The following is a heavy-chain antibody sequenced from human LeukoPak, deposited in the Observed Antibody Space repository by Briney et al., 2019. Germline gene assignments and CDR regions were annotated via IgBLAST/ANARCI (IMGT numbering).Heavy chain of an antibody. Sequence: GGSLRLSCAASGFTFSGFGMHWVRQAPGKGLQWVAYIRQDGSNKFYADSVKGRFTISRDNSKNTLYLQMSSLRAEDTAVYYFAREREVTTGYVGVWGKGNTVTVS. CDR3: AREREVTTGYVGV. D-gene: IGHD4-11*01. V-gene: IGHV3-30*02. J-gene: IGHJ6*03. CDR2: IRQDGSNK. CDR1: GFTFSGFG.